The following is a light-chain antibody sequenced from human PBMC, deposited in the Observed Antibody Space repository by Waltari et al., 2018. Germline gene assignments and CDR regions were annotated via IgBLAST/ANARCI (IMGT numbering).Light chain of an antibody. J-gene: IGKJ3*01. Sequence: EIVMTQSPATLSVSPGERATLSCRASQSVSSNLAWYQQKPGQAPRLLIYGASTRATGIPARFSGSGSGTEFTLTISSLQSEDFAVYYCQQYNNWPRGVFTFGPGTKVDIK. CDR2: GAS. CDR3: QQYNNWPRGVFT. CDR1: QSVSSN. V-gene: IGKV3-15*01.